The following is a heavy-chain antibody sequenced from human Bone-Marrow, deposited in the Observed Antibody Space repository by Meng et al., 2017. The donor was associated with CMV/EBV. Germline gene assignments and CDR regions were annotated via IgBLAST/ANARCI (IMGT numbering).Heavy chain of an antibody. CDR2: FDPEDGET. CDR3: ATDIVVVPAARKSAFDI. Sequence: ASVKVSCKASGYTFTGYYMHWVRQAPGKGLEWMGGFDPEDGETIYAQKFQGRVTMTEDTSTDTAYMELSSLRSEDTAVYYCATDIVVVPAARKSAFDIWGQGTMVTVAS. CDR1: GYTFTGYY. J-gene: IGHJ3*02. D-gene: IGHD2-2*01. V-gene: IGHV1-24*01.